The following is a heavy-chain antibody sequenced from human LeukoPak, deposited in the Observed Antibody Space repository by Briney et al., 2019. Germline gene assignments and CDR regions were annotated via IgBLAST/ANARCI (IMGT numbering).Heavy chain of an antibody. J-gene: IGHJ3*01. CDR2: MNPNSRGT. Sequence: ASVKVSCKASGYIFSEYYLHCVRHAPGQGLEWMGWMNPNSRGTNYAQKFQGRITMTGDTSTAYLELSRLRSDDTAVYYGARDLGSTVIVGGDAFDLWGQGTMVTVSS. D-gene: IGHD2/OR15-2a*01. CDR3: ARDLGSTVIVGGDAFDL. CDR1: GYIFSEYY. V-gene: IGHV1-2*02.